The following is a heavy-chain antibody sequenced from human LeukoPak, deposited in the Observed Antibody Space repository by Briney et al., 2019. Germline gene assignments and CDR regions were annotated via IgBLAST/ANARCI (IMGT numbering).Heavy chain of an antibody. D-gene: IGHD5-12*01. Sequence: GESLKISCKGSGYRFSTYWIGWVRQMPGKGLEWMGIIYPGDSDTTNSPSFQGQVTISADKSINTAYLQWSSLRASDTATYYCARRGFDYGMDVWGQGTTVTVSS. J-gene: IGHJ6*02. V-gene: IGHV5-51*01. CDR1: GYRFSTYW. CDR2: IYPGDSDT. CDR3: ARRGFDYGMDV.